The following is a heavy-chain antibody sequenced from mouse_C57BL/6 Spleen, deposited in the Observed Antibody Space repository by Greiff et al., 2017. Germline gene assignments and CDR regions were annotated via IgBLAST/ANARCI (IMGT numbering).Heavy chain of an antibody. Sequence: EVQLQQSGPELVKPGASVKISCKASGYTFTDYYMNWVKQSHGKSLEWIGDINPNNGGTSYNQKFKGKATLTVDKSSSTAYVELRSLTSEDSAVYYCARLGLRGAYWGQGTLVTVSA. CDR2: INPNNGGT. J-gene: IGHJ3*01. D-gene: IGHD2-4*01. CDR1: GYTFTDYY. V-gene: IGHV1-26*01. CDR3: ARLGLRGAY.